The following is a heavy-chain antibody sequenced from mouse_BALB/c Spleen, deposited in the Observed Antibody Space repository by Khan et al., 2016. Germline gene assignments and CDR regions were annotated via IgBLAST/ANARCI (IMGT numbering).Heavy chain of an antibody. D-gene: IGHD2-4*01. CDR3: ARSGYDDKDAIDY. CDR1: GYSITSDYA. CDR2: ISYSGST. V-gene: IGHV3-2*02. Sequence: EVQLLESGPGLVQPSQSLSLTCTVSGYSITSDYAWYWIRQFPGNRLEWMGYISYSGSTSYNPSLKSRFSITRDTSKNQFFLQLNSVTSEDTATYYSARSGYDDKDAIDYWGQGTSVTVSS. J-gene: IGHJ4*01.